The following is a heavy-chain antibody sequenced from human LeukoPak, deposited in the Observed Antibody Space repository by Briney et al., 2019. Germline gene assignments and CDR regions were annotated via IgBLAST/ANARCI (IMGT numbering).Heavy chain of an antibody. J-gene: IGHJ4*02. V-gene: IGHV1-2*02. Sequence: ASVKVSCKASGYTFTGYYMHWVRQAPGQGLEWMGWINPNSGGTNYAQKFQGRVTMTRDTSISTAYMELSRLRSDDTAVYYCATVAYSSGWDEGFDYWGQGTLVTVSS. CDR3: ATVAYSSGWDEGFDY. CDR1: GYTFTGYY. D-gene: IGHD6-19*01. CDR2: INPNSGGT.